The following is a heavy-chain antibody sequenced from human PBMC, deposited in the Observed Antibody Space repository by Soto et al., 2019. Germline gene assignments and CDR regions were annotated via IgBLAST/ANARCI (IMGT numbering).Heavy chain of an antibody. CDR3: AKDSGRGSADYYFDY. V-gene: IGHV3-30*18. Sequence: GGSLILSCDASGFSFRTYGMHWVRQAPGKGLEWVAVISNDGSHEYYTDSVKGRFTISRDNFKNTLYLQMNSLRAEDTAVYYCAKDSGRGSADYYFDYWGQGTLVTVSS. CDR1: GFSFRTYG. CDR2: ISNDGSHE. D-gene: IGHD3-10*01. J-gene: IGHJ4*02.